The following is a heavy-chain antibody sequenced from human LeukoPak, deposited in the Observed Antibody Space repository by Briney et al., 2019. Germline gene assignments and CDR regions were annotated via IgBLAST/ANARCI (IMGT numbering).Heavy chain of an antibody. CDR2: IYYSRST. CDR3: ARHYSYGPPQH. J-gene: IGHJ1*01. D-gene: IGHD5-18*01. V-gene: IGHV4-59*08. CDR1: GGSITESY. Sequence: SETLSLTCTVSGGSITESYWSWIRQSPGKGLEWIGHIYYSRSTNYNSSLKSRVTISVDTSKNQFSLKLSSVTAADTAVYYCARHYSYGPPQHWGQGTLVTVSS.